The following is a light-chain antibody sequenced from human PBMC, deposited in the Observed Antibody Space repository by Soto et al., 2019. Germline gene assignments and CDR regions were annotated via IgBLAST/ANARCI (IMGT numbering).Light chain of an antibody. J-gene: IGLJ2*01. V-gene: IGLV2-14*03. Sequence: QSALTQPASVSGSPGQSITISCTGTSSDVGGYNYVSWYQKHPGKAPKLMIYDVTIRPSGVSNRFSGSKSGNTASLTISGLQADDDADYYCNSFTTSTNIVLFGGGTKLTVL. CDR1: SSDVGGYNY. CDR2: DVT. CDR3: NSFTTSTNIVL.